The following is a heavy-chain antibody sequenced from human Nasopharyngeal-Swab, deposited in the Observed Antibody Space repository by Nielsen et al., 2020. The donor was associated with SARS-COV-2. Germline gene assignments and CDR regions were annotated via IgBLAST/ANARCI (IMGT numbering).Heavy chain of an antibody. Sequence: GESLKISCAASGFTFDSYAMHWVRQAPGKGLEWVAVIANDGRYKHYADSVKGRFTISRDNSKNTLYLQMNSLRAEDTAVYYCARPRGDDYYDSGPMDVWGQGTTVTVSS. D-gene: IGHD3-10*01. CDR2: IANDGRYK. J-gene: IGHJ6*02. CDR3: ARPRGDDYYDSGPMDV. CDR1: GFTFDSYA. V-gene: IGHV3-30*04.